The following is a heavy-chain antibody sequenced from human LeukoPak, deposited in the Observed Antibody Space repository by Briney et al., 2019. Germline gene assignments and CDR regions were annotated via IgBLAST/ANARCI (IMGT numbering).Heavy chain of an antibody. CDR2: INGNVSRT. CDR1: GFTFSRSW. V-gene: IGHV3-74*01. Sequence: PGGSLRLSCAASGFTFSRSWRQWVGQAPGKGWGWVSRINGNVSRTTYADPVKGRFTNSRDNAKNTLFLQINSLRAEDTAVYYCARVQFSSTWFIDYWGQGALVTVSS. CDR3: ARVQFSSTWFIDY. D-gene: IGHD6-13*01. J-gene: IGHJ4*02.